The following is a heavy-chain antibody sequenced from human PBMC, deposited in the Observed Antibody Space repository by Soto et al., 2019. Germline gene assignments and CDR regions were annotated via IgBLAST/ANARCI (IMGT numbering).Heavy chain of an antibody. D-gene: IGHD3-10*01. CDR1: GFRFRHYW. V-gene: IGHV3-74*01. CDR3: ADSWLPTSY. Sequence: PGGSLRLSCAASGFRFRHYWLHWVRQAPGKGLVWVSRISPDGRTTTYADSVKGRLTISRDNAKSTLYLQMNSLTVEDGAVYYCADSWLPTSYWGPGTLVTVSS. J-gene: IGHJ4*02. CDR2: ISPDGRTT.